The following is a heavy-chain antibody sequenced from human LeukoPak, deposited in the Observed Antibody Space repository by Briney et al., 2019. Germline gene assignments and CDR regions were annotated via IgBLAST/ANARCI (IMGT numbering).Heavy chain of an antibody. D-gene: IGHD4-17*01. CDR1: GGSFSGYY. J-gene: IGHJ5*02. CDR3: ASCPDYADYVGLNWFDP. V-gene: IGHV4-34*01. CDR2: INHSGST. Sequence: PSETLSLTCAVYGGSFSGYYWSWIRQPPGKGLEWIGEINHSGSTNYNPSLKSRVTISVDTSKNQFSLKLSSVTAADTAVYYCASCPDYADYVGLNWFDPWGQGTLVTVSS.